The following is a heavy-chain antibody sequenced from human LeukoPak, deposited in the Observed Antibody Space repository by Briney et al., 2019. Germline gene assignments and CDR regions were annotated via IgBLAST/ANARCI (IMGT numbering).Heavy chain of an antibody. J-gene: IGHJ4*02. V-gene: IGHV3-23*01. D-gene: IGHD6-6*01. CDR3: AKGRYSSSGYYFDY. CDR1: GFTFSSYA. Sequence: LGGSLRLFCAASGFTFSSYAMRWVRQAPGKGVEWGSAISGSGGSTYYADSVKGRFTISKDNSKNTLYLQMNSLRAEDTAVYYCAKGRYSSSGYYFDYWGQGTLVTVSS. CDR2: ISGSGGST.